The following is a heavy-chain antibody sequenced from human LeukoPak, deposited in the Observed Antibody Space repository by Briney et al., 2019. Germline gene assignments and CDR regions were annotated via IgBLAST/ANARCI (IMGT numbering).Heavy chain of an antibody. J-gene: IGHJ3*01. CDR2: IFPVDSDT. D-gene: IGHD1-14*01. Sequence: GESLKISGQSPGYTLVSHSIGWWPQMPGKGLEWIGIIFPVDSDTKFSPSFGGGVTLSVDKSTNTAYLEWPNRRASDSAICAWSRRTAVNPRSFDVWGQGTMITVAS. CDR1: GYTLVSHS. V-gene: IGHV5-51*01. CDR3: SRRTAVNPRSFDV.